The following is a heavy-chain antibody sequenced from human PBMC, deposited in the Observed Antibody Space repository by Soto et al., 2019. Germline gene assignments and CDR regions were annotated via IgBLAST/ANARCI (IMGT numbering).Heavy chain of an antibody. Sequence: LRLSCTASGFTFGDYAMSWFRQAPGKGLEWVGFIRSKAYGGTTEYAASVKGRFTISRDDSKSIAYLQMNSLKTEDTAVYYCTRAFLGIAAAGTLYCNWFDPWGQGTLVTVSS. CDR1: GFTFGDYA. V-gene: IGHV3-49*03. J-gene: IGHJ5*02. D-gene: IGHD6-13*01. CDR3: TRAFLGIAAAGTLYCNWFDP. CDR2: IRSKAYGGTT.